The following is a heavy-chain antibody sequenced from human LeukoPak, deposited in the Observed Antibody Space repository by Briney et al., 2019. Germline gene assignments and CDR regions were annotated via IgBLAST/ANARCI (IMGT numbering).Heavy chain of an antibody. CDR2: IYTSGST. J-gene: IGHJ6*03. CDR1: GGSISSGSYY. Sequence: PSETLSLTCTVSGGSISSGSYYWSWIRQPAGKGLEWIGRIYTSGSTNYNPSLKSRVTISVDTSKNQFSLKLHSRMAANTAEFTCARDTPNYYYYMDVSGKGTTVTVSS. CDR3: ARDTPNYYYYMDV. V-gene: IGHV4-61*02.